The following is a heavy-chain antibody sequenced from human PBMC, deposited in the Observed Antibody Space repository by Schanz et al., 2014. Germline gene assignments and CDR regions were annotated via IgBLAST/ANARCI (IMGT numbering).Heavy chain of an antibody. J-gene: IGHJ2*01. CDR2: INTGSNYI. CDR1: GFTFSSYD. D-gene: IGHD1-26*01. V-gene: IGHV3-21*04. Sequence: EVQLLESGGGVVQPGRSLRLSCVASGFTFSSYDVFWVRQAPGKGLEWISFINTGSNYINYADSVKGRFTISRDNTKNSLFLQLNSLRADDTAVYYCARNRGSGGQNWYFDLWGRGTLVTVSS. CDR3: ARNRGSGGQNWYFDL.